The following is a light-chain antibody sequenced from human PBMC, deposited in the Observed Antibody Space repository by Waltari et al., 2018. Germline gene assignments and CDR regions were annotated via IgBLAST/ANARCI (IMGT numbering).Light chain of an antibody. Sequence: QSALTQPASVSGSPGQSIPISCTGTRSAVGGFNDVSWHQQHPGKAPKLIIYEVTNRPSGVSNRFSGSKSGNTASLTISGLQAEDEADYSCSSYTSSSTFSVVFGGGTKLTVL. J-gene: IGLJ2*01. V-gene: IGLV2-14*01. CDR2: EVT. CDR3: SSYTSSSTFSVV. CDR1: RSAVGGFND.